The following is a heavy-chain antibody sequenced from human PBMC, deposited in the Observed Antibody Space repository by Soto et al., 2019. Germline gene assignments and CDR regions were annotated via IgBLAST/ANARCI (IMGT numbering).Heavy chain of an antibody. Sequence: QVQLQESGPGLVKPSQTLSLTCTVSGGSISSGGYYWSWIRQHPGKGLEWIGYIYYSGSTYYNPSLKSRVTISVGTSKNQFSLKLSSVTAADTAVYYCARDDYGDYVFDYWGQGTLVTVSS. J-gene: IGHJ4*02. CDR1: GGSISSGGYY. V-gene: IGHV4-31*03. CDR2: IYYSGST. D-gene: IGHD4-17*01. CDR3: ARDDYGDYVFDY.